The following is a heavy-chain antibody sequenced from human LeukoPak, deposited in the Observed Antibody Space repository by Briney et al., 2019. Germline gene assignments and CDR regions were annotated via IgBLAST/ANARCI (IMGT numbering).Heavy chain of an antibody. V-gene: IGHV3-7*05. CDR2: IKQDGSEK. J-gene: IGHJ4*02. D-gene: IGHD5-12*01. CDR1: GFTFSNYW. Sequence: GGSLRLSCAASGFTFSNYWMSWVRQAPGKGLEWVANIKQDGSEKFYVDSLKGRFTISRDNARNSLHLQMNSLRAEDTAVYYCATLGAYDRFDSWGQGTLVTVSS. CDR3: ATLGAYDRFDS.